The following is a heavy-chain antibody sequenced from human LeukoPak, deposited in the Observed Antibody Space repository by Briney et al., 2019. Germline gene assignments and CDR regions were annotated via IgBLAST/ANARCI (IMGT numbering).Heavy chain of an antibody. J-gene: IGHJ1*01. CDR3: ARRRYYDSTGYLD. D-gene: IGHD3-22*01. CDR2: VYYTGST. Sequence: SETQSLTCTISGGYISSSSYYWDWVRQSPGKGLEWIGTVYYTGSTYYNPSLKSRLFISIDTSNNQFSLRLSFVTAADTAVYYCARRRYYDSTGYLDWGQGTLVTVSS. V-gene: IGHV4-39*01. CDR1: GGYISSSSYY.